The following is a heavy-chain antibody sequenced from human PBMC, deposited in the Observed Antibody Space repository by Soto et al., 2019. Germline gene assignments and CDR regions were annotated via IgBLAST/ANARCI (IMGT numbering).Heavy chain of an antibody. D-gene: IGHD6-19*01. V-gene: IGHV3-23*01. CDR2: ISGSGDST. J-gene: IGHJ4*02. Sequence: PGGSLRLSCAASGFSFSSYAMNWVRQAPGKGLEWVSVISGSGDSTYYADSVKGRFTISRDNSKNTLYLQMISLRAEDTALYYCARRSSGWYFDYWGQGTMVTVAS. CDR1: GFSFSSYA. CDR3: ARRSSGWYFDY.